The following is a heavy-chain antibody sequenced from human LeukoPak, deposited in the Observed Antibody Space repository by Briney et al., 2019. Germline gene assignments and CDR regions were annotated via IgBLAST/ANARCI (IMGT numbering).Heavy chain of an antibody. CDR2: IIVGSGAT. CDR3: AAELYGVYTDCCTFHL. V-gene: IGHV1-58*01. D-gene: IGHD4-17*01. J-gene: IGHJ3*01. CDR1: GFTFSTSA. Sequence: ASVKVSCKTSGFTFSTSAVQWVRQARGQRLEWIGWIIVGSGATNYAQSLQGRFTITRDMSTNTAYMELSSLGSEDSAVYYCAAELYGVYTDCCTFHLWGQGTMVTVSS.